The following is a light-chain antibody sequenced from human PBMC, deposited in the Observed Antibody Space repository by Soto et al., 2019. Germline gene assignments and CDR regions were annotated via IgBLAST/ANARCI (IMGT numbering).Light chain of an antibody. V-gene: IGKV4-1*01. J-gene: IGKJ3*01. CDR3: QQYYNTPEFT. CDR2: WAS. Sequence: DIVMTLSPDSLAVSLGERATINCKSSQSVLYSSDNKNYLAWYQQKPGQPPKLLIYWASTRESGVPDRFSGSGSGTDFTLTISSLQAEDVAVYYCQQYYNTPEFTFGPGTKVDIK. CDR1: QSVLYSSDNKNY.